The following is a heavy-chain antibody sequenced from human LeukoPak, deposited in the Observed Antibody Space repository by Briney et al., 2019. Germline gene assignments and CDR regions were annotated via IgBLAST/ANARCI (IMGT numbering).Heavy chain of an antibody. CDR3: ARERDGRFFDY. CDR2: INQEGSEK. Sequence: AGGSLRLSCEVSGLIFRSYWMSWVRQAPGKGLEWVANINQEGSEKYFEDSVKGRFTISRDNAKNSLHLQMNTLRAEGTAVYYCARERDGRFFDYWGQGTLVTVSS. J-gene: IGHJ4*02. CDR1: GLIFRSYW. V-gene: IGHV3-7*01. D-gene: IGHD5-24*01.